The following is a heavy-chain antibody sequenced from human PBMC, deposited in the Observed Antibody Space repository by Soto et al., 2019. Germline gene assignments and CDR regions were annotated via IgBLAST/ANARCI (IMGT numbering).Heavy chain of an antibody. V-gene: IGHV1-69*01. CDR3: ARELGYCSSTSCHGWFDP. CDR1: GGTLSSYA. CDR2: IIPIFGTA. D-gene: IGHD2-2*01. Sequence: QVQLVQSGAEVKKPGSSVKVSCKASGGTLSSYAISWVRQAPGQGLEWMGGIIPIFGTANYAQKFQGRVTITADESTSTAYMELSSLRSEDTAVYYCARELGYCSSTSCHGWFDPWGQGTLVTVSS. J-gene: IGHJ5*02.